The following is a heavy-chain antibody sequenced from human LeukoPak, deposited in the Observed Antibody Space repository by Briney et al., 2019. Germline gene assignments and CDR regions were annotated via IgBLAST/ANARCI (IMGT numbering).Heavy chain of an antibody. J-gene: IGHJ4*02. CDR3: ARDKPYSGSSYDFDF. D-gene: IGHD1-26*01. Sequence: GGSLRLSCAASGLTFSTYNMNWVRQAPGKGLEWVSSISSSSDTIYYADSVKGRFTISRDNAKNSLNLQMSSLRAEDTAVYYCARDKPYSGSSYDFDFWGQGTLVTVSS. V-gene: IGHV3-48*01. CDR1: GLTFSTYN. CDR2: ISSSSDTI.